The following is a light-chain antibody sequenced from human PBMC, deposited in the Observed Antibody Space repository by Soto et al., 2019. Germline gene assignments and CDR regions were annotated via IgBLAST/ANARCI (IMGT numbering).Light chain of an antibody. Sequence: EIHMPKYTDTLPVPPGERSTLACRASQSVSSNLAWYQQKPGQAPRLLIYGASTRASGIPARFSGSGSGTEFTLTISSLQSEDFAVYYCQHYNILCISFGEGTRLEFK. CDR2: GAS. CDR3: QHYNILCIS. CDR1: QSVSSN. J-gene: IGKJ5*01. V-gene: IGKV3-15*01.